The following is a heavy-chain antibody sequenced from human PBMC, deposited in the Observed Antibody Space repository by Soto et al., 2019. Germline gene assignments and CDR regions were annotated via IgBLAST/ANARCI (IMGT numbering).Heavy chain of an antibody. D-gene: IGHD4-17*01. CDR2: IYGDNDK. Sequence: QITLKESGPSPVKPTQTLTVTCTFSGFSLSNSGVGVAWIRQPPGKGLEWLALIYGDNDKRYSPSLKPRLTITKDTSKNQVVLTMTNMDPVDTSTYYCAHCTLHGYGDYDPGTSHVFDSWGQGTRVTVSS. V-gene: IGHV2-5*02. CDR3: AHCTLHGYGDYDPGTSHVFDS. CDR1: GFSLSNSGVG. J-gene: IGHJ4*02.